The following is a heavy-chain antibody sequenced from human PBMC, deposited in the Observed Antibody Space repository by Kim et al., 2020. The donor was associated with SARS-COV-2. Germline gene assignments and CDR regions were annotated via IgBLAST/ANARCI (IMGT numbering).Heavy chain of an antibody. Sequence: GSTNSNPSRKSRVTISVDTAKNQFSLKLSSVTAADTAVYYCARRGATTDYWGQGTLVTVSS. D-gene: IGHD1-26*01. V-gene: IGHV4-34*01. CDR3: ARRGATTDY. CDR2: GST. J-gene: IGHJ4*02.